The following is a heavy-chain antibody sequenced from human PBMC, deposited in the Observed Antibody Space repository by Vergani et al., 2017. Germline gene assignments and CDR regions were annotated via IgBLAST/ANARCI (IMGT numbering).Heavy chain of an antibody. J-gene: IGHJ3*02. Sequence: EVQLVESGGGLVQPGGSLRLSCAASGFTVSSNYMSWVRQAPGKGLEWVSAISGSGGSTYYADSVKGRFTISRDNSKNTLYLQMNSLRAEDTAVYYCAKGLYYDFWSGYRAFDIWGQGTMVTVSS. CDR2: ISGSGGST. CDR1: GFTVSSNY. CDR3: AKGLYYDFWSGYRAFDI. V-gene: IGHV3-23*04. D-gene: IGHD3-3*01.